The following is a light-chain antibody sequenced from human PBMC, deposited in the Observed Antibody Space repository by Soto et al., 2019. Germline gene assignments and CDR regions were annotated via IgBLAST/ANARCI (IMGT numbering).Light chain of an antibody. CDR2: STS. CDR3: VLYMGSGIWA. V-gene: IGLV8-61*01. J-gene: IGLJ2*01. Sequence: QTVVTQEPSFSVSPGGTVTLTCGLTSGSVSVNYYPSWYQQTPGQAPRTLIYSTSSRSSGVPDRFSGSILGNKAALTIPGAQAEDESDYYCVLYMGSGIWAFGGGTKVTVL. CDR1: SGSVSVNYY.